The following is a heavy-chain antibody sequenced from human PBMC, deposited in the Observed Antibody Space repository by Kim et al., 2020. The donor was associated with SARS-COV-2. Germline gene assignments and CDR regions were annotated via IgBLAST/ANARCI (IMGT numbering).Heavy chain of an antibody. CDR1: GGSISSSSYY. CDR2: IYYSGST. J-gene: IGHJ4*02. CDR3: ARHSPGGPEAVTRGYGSGSYYPHLDY. D-gene: IGHD3-10*01. V-gene: IGHV4-39*01. Sequence: SETLSLTCTVSGGSISSSSYYWGWIRQPPGKGLEWIGSIYYSGSTYYNPSLKSRVTISVDTSKNQFSLKLSSVTAADTAVYYCARHSPGGPEAVTRGYGSGSYYPHLDYWGQGTLVTVSS.